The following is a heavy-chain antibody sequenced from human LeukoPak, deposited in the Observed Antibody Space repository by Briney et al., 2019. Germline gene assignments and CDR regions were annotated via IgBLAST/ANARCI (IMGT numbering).Heavy chain of an antibody. Sequence: PSETLSLTCAVYGGSFSGYYWSWIRQPPGKGLEWIGEINRSGSTNYNPSLKSRVTISVDTSKNQFSLKLSSVTAADTAVYYCARGPYYYDSSNFDYWGQGTLVTVSS. J-gene: IGHJ4*02. CDR3: ARGPYYYDSSNFDY. CDR1: GGSFSGYY. CDR2: INRSGST. V-gene: IGHV4-34*01. D-gene: IGHD3-22*01.